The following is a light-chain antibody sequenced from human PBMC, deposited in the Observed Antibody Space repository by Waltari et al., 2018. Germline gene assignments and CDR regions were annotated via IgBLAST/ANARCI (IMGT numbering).Light chain of an antibody. J-gene: IGKJ1*01. V-gene: IGKV3-20*01. Sequence: EIVLTQSPGRLSSSPGESVPLSCRASQSVSRSLAWYQQKPGQAPRLLIFGASNRATGIPDRFSGSGSETDFSLTISRLEPEDFAVYYCQHYVRLPATFGRGTKVEIK. CDR1: QSVSRS. CDR3: QHYVRLPAT. CDR2: GAS.